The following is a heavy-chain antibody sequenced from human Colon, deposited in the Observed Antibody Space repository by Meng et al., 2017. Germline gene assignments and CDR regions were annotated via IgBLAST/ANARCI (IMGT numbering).Heavy chain of an antibody. V-gene: IGHV3-21*01. Sequence: WVRLTPGEGLEWVSSISSSSSYIYYADSVKGRFTISRDNAKNSLYLQMNSLRAEDTAVYYCASTTGIAVAGTRYWGQGTRVTVSS. CDR3: ASTTGIAVAGTRY. J-gene: IGHJ4*02. CDR2: ISSSSSYI. D-gene: IGHD6-19*01.